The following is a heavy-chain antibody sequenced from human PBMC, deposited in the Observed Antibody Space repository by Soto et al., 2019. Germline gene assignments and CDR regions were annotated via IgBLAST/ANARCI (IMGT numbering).Heavy chain of an antibody. CDR3: AVVSSPDY. CDR1: GFTFSSYA. Sequence: GGSLRLSCAASGFTFSSYAMHWVRQAPGKGLEWVAVISYDGSNKYYADSVKGRFTISRDNSKNTLYLQMNSLRAEDTAVYYCAVVSSPDYWGQGTLVTVSS. J-gene: IGHJ4*02. D-gene: IGHD2-21*01. V-gene: IGHV3-30-3*01. CDR2: ISYDGSNK.